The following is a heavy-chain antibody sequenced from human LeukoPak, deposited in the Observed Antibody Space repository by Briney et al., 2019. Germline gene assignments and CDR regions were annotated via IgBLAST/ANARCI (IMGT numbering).Heavy chain of an antibody. CDR2: ISSSSSYI. CDR1: GFTFSSYS. J-gene: IGHJ4*02. D-gene: IGHD2-2*01. V-gene: IGHV3-21*01. CDR3: ARPDIPATSGYFDS. Sequence: GGSLRLSCAASGFTFSSYSMNWVRQAPGKGLEWVSSISSSSSYIYYADSVKGRFTISRDNAKNSLYLQMNSLRAEDTAVYYCARPDIPATSGYFDSWGQGTLVTVSS.